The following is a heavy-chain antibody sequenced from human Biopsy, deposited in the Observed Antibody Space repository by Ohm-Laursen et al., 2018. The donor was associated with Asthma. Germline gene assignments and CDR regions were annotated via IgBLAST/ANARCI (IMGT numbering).Heavy chain of an antibody. J-gene: IGHJ4*02. CDR1: GFSMDTNSYF. CDR2: IHHSGTS. V-gene: IGHV4-31*03. CDR3: ARIPRRSGSYFVDY. D-gene: IGHD3-22*01. Sequence: TLSLTCTNSGFSMDTNSYFWGWIRQHPGKGLEWIGYIHHSGTSYFNPSLKSRVSFSRDTSKNQFSLRLSSVTAADTAMYYCARIPRRSGSYFVDYWGQGTLVTVSS.